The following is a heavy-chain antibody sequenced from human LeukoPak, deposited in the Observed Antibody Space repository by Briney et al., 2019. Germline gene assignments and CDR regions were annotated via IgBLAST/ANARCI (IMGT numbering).Heavy chain of an antibody. J-gene: IGHJ3*02. CDR1: GDSISSSSYG. CDR3: SRHSRSAYTGYENAFDI. D-gene: IGHD5-12*01. V-gene: IGHV4-39*01. Sequence: SDTLSLTCTVSGDSISSSSYGWDWIRQPPGTGREWIGNIYNSANTHYNPSLKTRITMSVDTSKNQFSLKLNSVTAADTGIYYCSRHSRSAYTGYENAFDIWGQGTMVTVSS. CDR2: IYNSANT.